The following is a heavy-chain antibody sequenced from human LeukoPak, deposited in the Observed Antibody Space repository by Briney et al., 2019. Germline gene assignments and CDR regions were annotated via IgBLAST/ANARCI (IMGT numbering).Heavy chain of an antibody. CDR3: ARRFFRAQLSGMDTFDY. J-gene: IGHJ4*02. D-gene: IGHD1-14*01. CDR1: GVSISDYN. V-gene: IGHV4-4*07. CDR2: IRTSGTT. Sequence: SETLSLTCTVSGVSISDYNWSWIRQAAGRGLEGIGLIRTSGTTNYNPSLKSRGTMSVDTSKNQFSLKLSSVTAADTAMYYCARRFFRAQLSGMDTFDYWGPGTLVTVSS.